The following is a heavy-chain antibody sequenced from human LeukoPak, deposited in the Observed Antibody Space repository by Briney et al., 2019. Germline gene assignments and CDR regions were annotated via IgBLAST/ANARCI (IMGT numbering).Heavy chain of an antibody. CDR3: ARDSSSFPNYFDY. J-gene: IGHJ4*02. V-gene: IGHV3-53*01. Sequence: GGSLRLSCAASGFSVSSTYMSWVRQAPGQGLEWVSLIYSSGSTFYADSVQGRFIISRDDSKNTLYLQMNGLRAEDTAMYYCARDSSSFPNYFDYWGQGTLVTVSS. CDR2: IYSSGST. CDR1: GFSVSSTY.